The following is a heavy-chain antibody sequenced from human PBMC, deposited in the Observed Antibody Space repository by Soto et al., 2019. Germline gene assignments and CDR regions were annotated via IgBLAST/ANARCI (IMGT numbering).Heavy chain of an antibody. Sequence: VSLKVSCKASGYTFTSYGISWVRQAPGQGLEWMGWISAYNGNTNYAQKLQGRVTMTTDTSTSTAYMELRSLRSDDTAVYYCVRDFKLLGYCSGGRCYFDYCGQGTLITVSS. D-gene: IGHD2-15*01. CDR1: GYTFTSYG. CDR3: VRDFKLLGYCSGGRCYFDY. J-gene: IGHJ4*02. V-gene: IGHV1-18*01. CDR2: ISAYNGNT.